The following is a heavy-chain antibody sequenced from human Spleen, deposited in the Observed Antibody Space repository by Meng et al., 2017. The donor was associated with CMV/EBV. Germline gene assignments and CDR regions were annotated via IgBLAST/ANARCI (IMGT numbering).Heavy chain of an antibody. V-gene: IGHV3-13*03. CDR3: VRDLKYQLLTGGYFNY. CDR2: IGTAGDT. J-gene: IGHJ4*02. Sequence: GESLKISCAACGFTFSSYDMHWVRQATGKGLEWVSAIGTAGDTYYPGSVKGQFTISRDNSRDTLYLQMSSLRVEDTALYYCVRDLKYQLLTGGYFNYWGQGSLVTVSS. D-gene: IGHD2-2*01. CDR1: GFTFSSYD.